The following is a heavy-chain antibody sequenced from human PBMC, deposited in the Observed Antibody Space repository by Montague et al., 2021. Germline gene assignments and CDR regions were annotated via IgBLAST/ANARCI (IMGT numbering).Heavy chain of an antibody. D-gene: IGHD2-15*01. J-gene: IGHJ4*02. CDR2: VIYSGAT. V-gene: IGHV4-59*01. CDR1: GDSFNGCY. Sequence: SETLSLTCSVSGDSFNGCYWSWIRQPPGKGLEWIGSVIYSGATNYNPSLKSRVTMSADTSKNQVSLKVNSVTAADTAVYYCARQGFDESGGFFIWGLGTLVAVSS. CDR3: ARQGFDESGGFFI.